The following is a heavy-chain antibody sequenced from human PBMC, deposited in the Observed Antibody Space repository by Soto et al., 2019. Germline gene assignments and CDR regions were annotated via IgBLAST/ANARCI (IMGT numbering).Heavy chain of an antibody. J-gene: IGHJ6*02. D-gene: IGHD1-20*01. CDR1: GFTFSSYG. V-gene: IGHV3-33*01. CDR2: IWYDGSNK. CDR3: ARRNWNYDYYYGMDV. Sequence: QVQMVESGGGVVQPGRSLRLSCAASGFTFSSYGMHWVRQAPGKGLEWVAVIWYDGSNKYYADSVQGRFTISRDKSKTTLELQMNSLIAEDTAVYYCARRNWNYDYYYGMDVWGQVTTVTVSS.